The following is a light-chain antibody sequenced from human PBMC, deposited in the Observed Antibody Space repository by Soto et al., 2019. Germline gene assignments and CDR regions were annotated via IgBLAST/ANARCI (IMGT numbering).Light chain of an antibody. V-gene: IGLV4-69*01. CDR3: QTWGTGIYV. CDR1: SGHINYA. Sequence: QLVLTQSPSASASLGASVKLTCTLSSGHINYAIAWHQQQPEKGPRYLMNLKSDGSHSKGDGIPDRFSGSSSGAERYLTISSLQSEDEADYYCQTWGTGIYVFGNGTKVTVL. J-gene: IGLJ1*01. CDR2: LKSDGSH.